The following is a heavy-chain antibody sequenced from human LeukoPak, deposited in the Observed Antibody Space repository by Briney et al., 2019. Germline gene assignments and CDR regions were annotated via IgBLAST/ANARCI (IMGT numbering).Heavy chain of an antibody. D-gene: IGHD2-21*02. J-gene: IGHJ3*02. V-gene: IGHV3-21*01. CDR3: ARELDQYCGGDCYHDAFDI. CDR2: ISSSSSYI. Sequence: GGSLRLSCAASGFTFSSYSMTWVRQAPGKGLEWVSSISSSSSYIYYADSVKGRFTISRDNAKNSLYLQMNSLRAEDTAVYYCARELDQYCGGDCYHDAFDIWGQGTMVTVSS. CDR1: GFTFSSYS.